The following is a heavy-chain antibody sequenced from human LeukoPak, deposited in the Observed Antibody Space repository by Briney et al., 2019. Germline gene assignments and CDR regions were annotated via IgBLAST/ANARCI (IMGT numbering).Heavy chain of an antibody. CDR3: GKDPNGDYVGAFDF. V-gene: IGHV3-23*01. D-gene: IGHD4-17*01. Sequence: GGSLRLSCAASGFTFSDYALNWVRQAPGKGLELISAIRGTGGTTYYADSVKGRCTISRDNSRNTVYLQMNSLGAEGTALYFCGKDPNGDYVGAFDFWGPGTMVTVSS. CDR1: GFTFSDYA. CDR2: IRGTGGTT. J-gene: IGHJ3*01.